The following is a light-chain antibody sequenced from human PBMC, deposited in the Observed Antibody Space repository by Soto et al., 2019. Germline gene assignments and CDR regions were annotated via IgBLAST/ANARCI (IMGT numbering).Light chain of an antibody. J-gene: IGKJ5*01. CDR3: MHALEVPVT. V-gene: IGKV2-28*01. Sequence: DIVMTQSPLSLPVTPGEPASISCRSTRSLLHSDGYNYLDWYLQKAGQSPRLLIYLGSNRASGVPDRFSGSGSGTDFTLKISRVEAEDVGVYYCMHALEVPVTFVQGTRLEI. CDR1: RSLLHSDGYNY. CDR2: LGS.